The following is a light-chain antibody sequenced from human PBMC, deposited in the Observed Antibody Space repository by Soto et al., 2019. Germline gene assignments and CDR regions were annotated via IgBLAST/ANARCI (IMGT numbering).Light chain of an antibody. J-gene: IGKJ4*01. V-gene: IGKV3-20*01. Sequence: SPSPSTLSSSRGDRAPLPCRASQSVSSYLAWYQQKPGQAPRLLIYGASNRATGIPDRFSGSGSGTDFTLTISRLEPEDFAVYYCQQYGSSPLTFGGGTKVDI. CDR1: QSVSSY. CDR2: GAS. CDR3: QQYGSSPLT.